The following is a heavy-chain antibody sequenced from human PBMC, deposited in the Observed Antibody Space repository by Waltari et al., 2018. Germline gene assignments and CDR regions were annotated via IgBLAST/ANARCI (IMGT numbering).Heavy chain of an antibody. CDR2: ISSSSSTI. V-gene: IGHV3-48*04. Sequence: EVQLVESGGGLVQPGGSLRLCCAASGFTFSTYSMNWVRQAPGKGLEWVSYISSSSSTIYYADSVKGRFTFSRDNAKNSLYLQMNSLRAEDTAVYYCARDNDYYFDYWGQGTLVTVSS. CDR1: GFTFSTYS. D-gene: IGHD2-21*02. J-gene: IGHJ4*02. CDR3: ARDNDYYFDY.